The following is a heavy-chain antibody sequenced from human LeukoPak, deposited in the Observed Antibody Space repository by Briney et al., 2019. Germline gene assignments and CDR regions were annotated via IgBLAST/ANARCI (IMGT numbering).Heavy chain of an antibody. V-gene: IGHV3-74*01. CDR2: INSDGSST. CDR1: GFTFSSYW. J-gene: IGHJ4*02. D-gene: IGHD6-6*01. Sequence: GGSLRLSYAASGFTFSSYWMHWVRQAPGKGLVWVSRINSDGSSTSYADSVKGRFTISRDNAKNSLYLQMNNLRAEDTAVYYCSNGIYSSSYWGQGTLVTVSS. CDR3: SNGIYSSSY.